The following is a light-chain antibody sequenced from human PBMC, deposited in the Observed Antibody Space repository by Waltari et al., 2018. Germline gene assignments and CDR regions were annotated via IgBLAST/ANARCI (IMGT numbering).Light chain of an antibody. CDR1: QTISTW. J-gene: IGKJ1*01. V-gene: IGKV1-5*01. Sequence: IQMTQSPSTLSASVGDRVTITCRDSQTISTWLAWYQHKPGQAPKLLIYDASTIQSGVPSRFSGSGSGTEFSLTISTLQPDDFATYYCQQYQTFRTFGRGTRVELK. CDR2: DAS. CDR3: QQYQTFRT.